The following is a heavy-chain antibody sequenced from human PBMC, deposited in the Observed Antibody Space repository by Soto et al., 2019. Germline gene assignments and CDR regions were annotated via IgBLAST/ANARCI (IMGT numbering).Heavy chain of an antibody. V-gene: IGHV3-23*01. CDR2: ISGSGGST. Sequence: GGSLRLSCAASGFTFSSYAMSWVRQAPGKGLEWVSAISGSGGSTYYADSVKGRFTISRDNSKNTLYLQMNSLRAEDTAVYYCAKVRDIVLVPAAQVFDYWGQGTLVTVSS. CDR3: AKVRDIVLVPAAQVFDY. J-gene: IGHJ4*02. D-gene: IGHD2-2*01. CDR1: GFTFSSYA.